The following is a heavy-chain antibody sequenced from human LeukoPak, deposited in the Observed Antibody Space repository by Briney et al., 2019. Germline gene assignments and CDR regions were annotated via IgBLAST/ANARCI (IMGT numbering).Heavy chain of an antibody. D-gene: IGHD5-24*01. V-gene: IGHV4-39*07. CDR2: IYYSGST. Sequence: PSETLSLTSTVSGGSISSSTYYWGWIRQPPGKGLEWVGTIYYSGSTYYNPSLQSRVTISVDTSKNQFSLKLSSVTAADTAVYYCASRRWRSPIDLWGRGTLVTVSS. J-gene: IGHJ2*01. CDR3: ASRRWRSPIDL. CDR1: GGSISSSTYY.